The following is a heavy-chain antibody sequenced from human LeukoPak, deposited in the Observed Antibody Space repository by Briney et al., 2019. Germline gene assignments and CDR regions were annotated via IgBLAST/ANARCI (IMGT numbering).Heavy chain of an antibody. CDR3: ATILNYYASVK. J-gene: IGHJ4*02. Sequence: PSETLSLTCTVSGGSISSSSYYWGWIRQTPGKGLEWIGSIYYSGSTYYNPSLKSRVTISVDTSKNQFSLNLSSVTAADTAVYYCATILNYYASVKRGQGTLVTVSS. CDR2: IYYSGST. CDR1: GGSISSSSYY. V-gene: IGHV4-39*01. D-gene: IGHD3-10*01.